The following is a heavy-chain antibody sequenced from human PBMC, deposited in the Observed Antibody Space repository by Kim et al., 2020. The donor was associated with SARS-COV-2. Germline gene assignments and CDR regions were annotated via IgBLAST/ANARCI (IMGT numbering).Heavy chain of an antibody. V-gene: IGHV3-21*01. CDR3: ASRQLANFDY. J-gene: IGHJ4*02. CDR2: I. D-gene: IGHD6-6*01. Sequence: IYYADSVKGRFTSSRDNAKNSLYLQMNSLRAEDTAVYYCASRQLANFDYWGQGTLVTVSS.